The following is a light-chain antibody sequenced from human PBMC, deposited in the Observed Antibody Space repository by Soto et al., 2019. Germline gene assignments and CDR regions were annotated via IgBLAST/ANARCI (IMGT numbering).Light chain of an antibody. J-gene: IGLJ3*02. CDR1: SSDVGAYKY. Sequence: QSALTQPPSASGSPGQSVTISGTGTSSDVGAYKYVSWYQQYPGKAPKLMIYEVTKRPSGVPDRFSGSKSGNTASLTVSGLQAEDEADYYSTSYVGNDIWVFGGGTKLTVL. CDR3: TSYVGNDIWV. CDR2: EVT. V-gene: IGLV2-8*01.